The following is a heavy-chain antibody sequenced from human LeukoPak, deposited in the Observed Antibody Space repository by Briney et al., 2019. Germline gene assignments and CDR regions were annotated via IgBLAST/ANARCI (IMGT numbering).Heavy chain of an antibody. V-gene: IGHV1-2*02. CDR1: GYTFTGYC. CDR3: ARLWYGDYDMDDY. CDR2: INPKSGGT. J-gene: IGHJ4*02. D-gene: IGHD3-9*01. Sequence: GASVKVSCKASGYTFTGYCMHWVRQAPGQGLEWMGWINPKSGGTNYAQKFQGRVTMTRDTSISTAYMELSRLRSDDTAVYYCARLWYGDYDMDDYWGQGTLVTVSS.